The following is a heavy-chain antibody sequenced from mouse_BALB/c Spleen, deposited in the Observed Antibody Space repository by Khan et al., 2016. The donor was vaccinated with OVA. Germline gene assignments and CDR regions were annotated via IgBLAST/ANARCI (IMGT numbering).Heavy chain of an antibody. CDR2: MSSGSSTI. V-gene: IGHV5-17*02. D-gene: IGHD2-1*01. J-gene: IGHJ1*01. CDR1: GFTFSSFG. CDR3: ARSGGNFHWYFDV. Sequence: LVQSGGSRKLSCAASGFTFSSFGMHWVRQAPKKGLEWVAYMSSGSSTIYYVDTVKGRFTISRDNPKNTLFLQMTSLRSEDTAMYYCARSGGNFHWYFDVWGAGTSVTVSS.